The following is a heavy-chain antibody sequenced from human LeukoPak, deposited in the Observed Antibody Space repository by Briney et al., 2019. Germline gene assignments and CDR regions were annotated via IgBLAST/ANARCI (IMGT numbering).Heavy chain of an antibody. CDR1: GGSISSSSYF. J-gene: IGHJ4*02. CDR2: IYYGGST. Sequence: NRSETLSLTCTVSGGSISSSSYFWGSIRQPPGKGLEWIGCIYYGGSTYYNPSLKSRVTISVHTSKNHCSLQLSSVTAADTAVYYCARHPRSNSILDYWGQGTLLTVSS. V-gene: IGHV4-39*01. D-gene: IGHD4-11*01. CDR3: ARHPRSNSILDY.